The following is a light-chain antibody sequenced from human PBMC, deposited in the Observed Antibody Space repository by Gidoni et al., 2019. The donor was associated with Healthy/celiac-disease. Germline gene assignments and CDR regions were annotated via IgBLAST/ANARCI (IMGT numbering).Light chain of an antibody. CDR1: QSISSY. J-gene: IGKJ4*01. Sequence: DIQMQSPSSLSASVGDRVTITCRASQSISSYLNWYQQKPGKAPKLLIYAASSLQSGVPSRFSGSGSGTDFTLTISSLQPEVFATYYCQQSYSTPLTFGGGTKVEIK. CDR2: AAS. V-gene: IGKV1-39*01. CDR3: QQSYSTPLT.